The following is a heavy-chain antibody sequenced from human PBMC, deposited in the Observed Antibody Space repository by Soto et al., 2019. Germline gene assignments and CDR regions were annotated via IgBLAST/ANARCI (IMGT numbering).Heavy chain of an antibody. CDR2: INSGNGNT. Sequence: QVQLVQSGAEVKKPGASVKVSCKASGYTFNSYAMHWVRQAPGQRLEWMGWINSGNGNTNYSQKFQGRVTITRDTSASTAYMELSSLRSEDMAVYFCARDLQADYWGQGTLVTVSS. V-gene: IGHV1-3*01. CDR3: ARDLQADY. J-gene: IGHJ4*02. CDR1: GYTFNSYA.